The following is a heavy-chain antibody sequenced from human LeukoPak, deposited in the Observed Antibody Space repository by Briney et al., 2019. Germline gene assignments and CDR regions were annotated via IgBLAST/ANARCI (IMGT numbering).Heavy chain of an antibody. CDR1: GYTFTGYD. D-gene: IGHD3-3*01. CDR2: INPNSGGT. V-gene: IGHV1-2*02. CDR3: ASGTSLRFLEWLFDY. Sequence: EASVKVSCKASGYTFTGYDMHWMRQAPGQGLEWMGGINPNSGGTNYAQKFQGSGTMTRDTSISTAYMELSSLRSDDKAVYFCASGTSLRFLEWLFDYWGQGTRVTVSS. J-gene: IGHJ4*02.